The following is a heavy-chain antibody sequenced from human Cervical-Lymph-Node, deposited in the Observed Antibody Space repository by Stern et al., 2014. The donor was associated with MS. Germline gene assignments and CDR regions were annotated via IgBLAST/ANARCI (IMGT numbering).Heavy chain of an antibody. J-gene: IGHJ6*02. V-gene: IGHV4-31*03. CDR3: AKLYCCGGSCFADSYYYPGMDV. D-gene: IGHD2-15*01. CDR2: IYYSGST. Sequence: QLQLQESGPGLVKPSQTLSLTCTVSGGTISSGGYYWSWIRQHPGKGLEWIVYIYYSGSTYSHPSLTSRLTISVDPSNNQFSLPLKFVTAGDNGVYYCAKLYCCGGSCFADSYYYPGMDVWGQGTTVTVSS. CDR1: GGTISSGGYY.